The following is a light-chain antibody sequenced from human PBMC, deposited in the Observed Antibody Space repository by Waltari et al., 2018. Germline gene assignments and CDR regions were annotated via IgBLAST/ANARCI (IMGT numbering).Light chain of an antibody. CDR1: SSSIGTNY. CDR2: GND. J-gene: IGLJ2*01. CDR3: ASWDNSLSVEI. Sequence: QSVLTQPPSVSAAPGQKVTISCSGSSSSIGTNYVSGYQHPPGTAPKLLMYGNDKRPSWIPDRFSGSKSGTSATLGITGLQTGDEADYYCASWDNSLSVEIIGGGTKLTVL. V-gene: IGLV1-51*02.